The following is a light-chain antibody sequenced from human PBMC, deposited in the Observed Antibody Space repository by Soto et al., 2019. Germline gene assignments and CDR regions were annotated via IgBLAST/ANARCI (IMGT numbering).Light chain of an antibody. V-gene: IGLV1-51*01. CDR2: DNN. J-gene: IGLJ2*01. Sequence: QSVLTQPPSMSAAPGQRVTISCSGSSSNIGNNYVSWYQQLPGTAPKLLIYDNNKRPSGIPDRFSGSKSGASATLGITGLQNRNEDDYNCETWDSSLSAVVFGGGTKLTV. CDR1: SSNIGNNY. CDR3: ETWDSSLSAVV.